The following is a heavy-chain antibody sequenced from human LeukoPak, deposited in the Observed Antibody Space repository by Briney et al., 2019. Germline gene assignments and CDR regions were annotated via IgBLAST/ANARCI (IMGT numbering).Heavy chain of an antibody. CDR2: IWYDGTNT. D-gene: IGHD6-19*01. Sequence: GGSLRLSCAASGFTFSSYGMHWVRQAPGKGLEWVAIIWYDGTNTYYADSLKGRFTISRDNSKNTLYLQMNSLRAEDTAVYYCAKDGAVSGYFDNWGQGTLVTVSS. CDR3: AKDGAVSGYFDN. J-gene: IGHJ4*02. V-gene: IGHV3-30*02. CDR1: GFTFSSYG.